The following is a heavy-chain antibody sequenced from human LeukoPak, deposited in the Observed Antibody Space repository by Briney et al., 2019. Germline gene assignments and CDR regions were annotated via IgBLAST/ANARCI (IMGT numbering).Heavy chain of an antibody. J-gene: IGHJ6*03. V-gene: IGHV4-39*01. CDR3: ASFYCSGGSCYQYYYYYYMDV. CDR2: IYYSGST. Sequence: SETLSLTCTVSGGSISSRSYYWGWIRQPPGKGLEWNGIIYYSGSTYSNPSLRSRVTISVDTSKNQFSLKLSSVTAADTAVYYCASFYCSGGSCYQYYYYYYMDVWGKGTTVTISS. D-gene: IGHD2-15*01. CDR1: GGSISSRSYY.